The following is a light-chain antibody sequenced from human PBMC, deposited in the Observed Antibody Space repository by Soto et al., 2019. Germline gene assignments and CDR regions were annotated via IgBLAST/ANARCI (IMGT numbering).Light chain of an antibody. V-gene: IGLV1-47*02. CDR3: ATWDDSLSGYG. Sequence: QSVLTHPPSASGTPGQRVTISCSGSSSSIGSNSVYWYQHLPGTAPQLLIYYNSQRPSGVPDRFSGSKSGTSASLAISGLRSEDEADYYCATWDDSLSGYGFGTGTKVTVL. J-gene: IGLJ1*01. CDR2: YNS. CDR1: SSSIGSNS.